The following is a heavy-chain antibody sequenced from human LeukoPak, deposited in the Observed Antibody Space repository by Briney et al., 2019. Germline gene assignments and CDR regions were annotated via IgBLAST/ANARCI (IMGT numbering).Heavy chain of an antibody. CDR2: INPDGGNT. Sequence: EASVKVSCKASGYTFTNSYIHWVRQAPGQVLEWMGLINPDGGNTNYAQNFQGRVTLTRDTSTSTVYMELSSLRSEDTAVYYCARDFGGAYSSFDYWGQGTLVTVSS. V-gene: IGHV1-46*01. CDR1: GYTFTNSY. CDR3: ARDFGGAYSSFDY. J-gene: IGHJ4*02. D-gene: IGHD3-16*01.